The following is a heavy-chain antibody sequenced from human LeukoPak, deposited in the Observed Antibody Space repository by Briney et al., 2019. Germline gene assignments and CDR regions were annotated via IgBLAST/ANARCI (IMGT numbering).Heavy chain of an antibody. D-gene: IGHD1-1*01. CDR2: IYYSGST. Sequence: SETLSLTCTVSGGSISSSSYYWGWIRQPPGKGLEWIGYIYYSGSTNYNPSLKSRVTISVDTSKNQFSLKLSSVTAADTAVYYCARYVGRPPRAFDIWGQGTMVTVSS. CDR3: ARYVGRPPRAFDI. J-gene: IGHJ3*02. V-gene: IGHV4-61*05. CDR1: GGSISSSSYY.